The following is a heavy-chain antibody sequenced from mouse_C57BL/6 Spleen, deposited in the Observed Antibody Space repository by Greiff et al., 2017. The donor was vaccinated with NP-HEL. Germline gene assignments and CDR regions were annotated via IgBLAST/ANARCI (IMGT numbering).Heavy chain of an antibody. J-gene: IGHJ4*01. CDR1: GYSFTDYN. D-gene: IGHD1-2*01. Sequence: VQLKESGPELVKPGASVKISCKASGYSFTDYNMNWVKQSNGKSLEWIGVINPNYGTTSYNQKFKGKATLTVDQSSSTAYMQLNSLTSEDSAVYYCARPITTARYYAMDYWGQGTSVTVSS. V-gene: IGHV1-39*01. CDR3: ARPITTARYYAMDY. CDR2: INPNYGTT.